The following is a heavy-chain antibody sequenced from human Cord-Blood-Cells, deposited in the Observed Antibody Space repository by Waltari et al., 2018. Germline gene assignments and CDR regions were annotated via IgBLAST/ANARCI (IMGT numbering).Heavy chain of an antibody. J-gene: IGHJ3*02. V-gene: IGHV4-39*01. CDR1: GGSFSSCSYY. CDR3: ARPYGSGSYYAFDI. Sequence: QLQLQESGAGLVQPSETLSLTCTVPGGSFSSCSYYLGWLRPPPGKGLEWIGRTDYSGSTDNNPSLKNRVTISLDTSKNQFSLKLSSVTAADTAVYYCARPYGSGSYYAFDIWGQGTMVTVSS. D-gene: IGHD3-10*01. CDR2: TDYSGST.